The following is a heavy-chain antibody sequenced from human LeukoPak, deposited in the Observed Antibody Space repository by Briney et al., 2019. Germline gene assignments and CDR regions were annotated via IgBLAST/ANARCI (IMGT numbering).Heavy chain of an antibody. V-gene: IGHV4-59*10. CDR2: IYTSGST. CDR1: GGSFSGYY. CDR3: ARGRGAVYGSGRYYYYYMDV. D-gene: IGHD3-10*01. Sequence: SETLSLTCAVYGGSFSGYYWSWIRQPAGKGLEWIGRIYTSGSTNYNPSLKSRVTISVDTSKNQFSLKLSSVTAADTAVYYCARGRGAVYGSGRYYYYYMDVWGKGTTVTISS. J-gene: IGHJ6*03.